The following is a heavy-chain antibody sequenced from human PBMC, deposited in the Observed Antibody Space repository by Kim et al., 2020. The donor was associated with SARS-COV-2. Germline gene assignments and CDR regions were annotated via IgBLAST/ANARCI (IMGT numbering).Heavy chain of an antibody. V-gene: IGHV4-34*01. CDR2: SGST. Sequence: SGSTNYNPSLKSRVTISVDTSKNQFSLKLSSVTAADTAVYYCAREVPFDLWGRGTLVTVSS. J-gene: IGHJ2*01. CDR3: AREVPFDL.